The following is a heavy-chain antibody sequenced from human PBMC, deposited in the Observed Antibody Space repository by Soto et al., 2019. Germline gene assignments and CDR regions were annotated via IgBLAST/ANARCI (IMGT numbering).Heavy chain of an antibody. D-gene: IGHD4-17*01. Sequence: KVSCKASGFGYTSSAMQWVRQARGQRLEWIGWIVVGSGNTNYAQKFQERVTITRDMSTSTAYMELSSLRSEDTAVYYCAASPYGDYVSWIDYWGQGTLVTVSS. J-gene: IGHJ4*02. CDR1: GFGYTSSA. V-gene: IGHV1-58*02. CDR3: AASPYGDYVSWIDY. CDR2: IVVGSGNT.